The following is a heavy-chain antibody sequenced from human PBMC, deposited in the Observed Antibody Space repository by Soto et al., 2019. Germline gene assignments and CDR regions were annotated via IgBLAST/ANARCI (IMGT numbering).Heavy chain of an antibody. CDR1: GFSLRTSGVG. J-gene: IGHJ5*02. CDR3: AHNPAALLWFGELFPFDP. CDR2: IYWDDDK. D-gene: IGHD3-10*01. Sequence: QITLKESGPTLVKPTQTLTLTCTFSGFSLRTSGVGVGWIRQPPGKALEWLALIYWDDDKRYSPSLKSRLTITNDTPKNPVVYTINKMHPEYTATYYCAHNPAALLWFGELFPFDPWGQGNLVTVYS. V-gene: IGHV2-5*02.